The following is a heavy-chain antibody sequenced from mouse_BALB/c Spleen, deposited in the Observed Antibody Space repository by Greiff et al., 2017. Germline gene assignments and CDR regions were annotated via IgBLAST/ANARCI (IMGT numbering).Heavy chain of an antibody. CDR3: ARSRYGGFYYAMDY. CDR2: INPSTGYT. D-gene: IGHD1-1*02. J-gene: IGHJ4*01. CDR1: GYTFTSYW. V-gene: IGHV1-7*01. Sequence: QVQLQQSGAELAKPGASVKMSCKASGYTFTSYWMHWVKQRPGQGLEWIGYINPSTGYTEYNQKFKDKATLTADKSSSTAYMQLSSLTSEDSAVYYCARSRYGGFYYAMDYWGQGTSVTVSS.